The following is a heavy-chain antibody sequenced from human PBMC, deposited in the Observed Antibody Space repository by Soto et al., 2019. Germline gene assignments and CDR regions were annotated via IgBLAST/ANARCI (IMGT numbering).Heavy chain of an antibody. D-gene: IGHD2-2*01. Sequence: GGSLRLSCAASGFTFYNYAMGWVRQAPGKGLEWVSAITGSGSDTYYIDSVKGRFTISRDNSENTLYLQMNSLRAEDTAIYYCAKLGSSSWSPHYYFDYWGQGTLVTVSS. CDR2: ITGSGSDT. J-gene: IGHJ4*02. CDR3: AKLGSSSWSPHYYFDY. CDR1: GFTFYNYA. V-gene: IGHV3-23*02.